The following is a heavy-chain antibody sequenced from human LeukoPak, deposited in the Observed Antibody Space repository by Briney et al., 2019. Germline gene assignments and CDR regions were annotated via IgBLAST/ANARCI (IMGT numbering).Heavy chain of an antibody. CDR1: GFTFSSYS. Sequence: GGSLRLSCAASGFTFSSYSMNWVRQAPGKGLEWVANIKQDGSEKYFVDSVKGRFTISRDNAKNSLYLQMNSLRAEDTAVYYCAELGITMIGGVWGKGTTVTISS. CDR3: AELGITMIGGV. V-gene: IGHV3-7*01. J-gene: IGHJ6*04. CDR2: IKQDGSEK. D-gene: IGHD3-10*02.